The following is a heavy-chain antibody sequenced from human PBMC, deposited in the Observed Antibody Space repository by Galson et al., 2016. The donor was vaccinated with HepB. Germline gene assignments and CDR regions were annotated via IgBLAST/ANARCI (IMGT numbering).Heavy chain of an antibody. Sequence: TLSLTCTVSGGSISSSSYSWGWIRQPPGKGLEWIGSIYYSGSTYYNASLKSRVTISVDTSKNQFSLKLSSVTAADTAEYYCVRRDRWGLGGHYFDYWGQGTLVTVSS. CDR1: GGSISSSSYS. CDR2: IYYSGST. CDR3: VRRDRWGLGGHYFDY. V-gene: IGHV4-39*01. J-gene: IGHJ4*02. D-gene: IGHD3-16*01.